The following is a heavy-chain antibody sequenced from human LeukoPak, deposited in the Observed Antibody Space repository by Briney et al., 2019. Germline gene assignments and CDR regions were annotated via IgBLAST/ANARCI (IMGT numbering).Heavy chain of an antibody. CDR1: GYTFTGYY. CDR2: ISPNSGGT. J-gene: IGHJ4*02. CDR3: ARAVLRQISGSLVY. D-gene: IGHD6-19*01. Sequence: ASVKVSCKASGYTFTGYYIHWVRQAPGQGLEWMGWISPNSGGTNYAQKFQGRVTMTRDTSISTAYMELSRLRSDDTAVYYCARAVLRQISGSLVYWGQGTLVTVSS. V-gene: IGHV1-2*02.